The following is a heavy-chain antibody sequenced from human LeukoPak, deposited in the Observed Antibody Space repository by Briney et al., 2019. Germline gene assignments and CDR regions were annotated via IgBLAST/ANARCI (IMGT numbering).Heavy chain of an antibody. D-gene: IGHD1-20*01. CDR3: ARDRVTGTSRGSEIDY. CDR2: IRSSSSII. Sequence: PGGSLRLSCAASGFTFSSYSMNWVRQAPGKGLECVSYIRSSSSIIYYADSVKGRFTISRDNAKNSLYLQMNSLRDEDTAVYYCARDRVTGTSRGSEIDYWGQGTLVTVSS. J-gene: IGHJ4*02. CDR1: GFTFSSYS. V-gene: IGHV3-48*02.